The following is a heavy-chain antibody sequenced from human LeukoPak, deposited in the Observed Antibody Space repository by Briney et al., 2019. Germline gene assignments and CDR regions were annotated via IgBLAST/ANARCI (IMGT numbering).Heavy chain of an antibody. CDR2: IYYSGST. Sequence: SQTLSLTCTVSGGSIISGGYYWSWIRQHPGKGLEWIGYIYYSGSTYYNPSLKSRVTISVDTSKNHFSLKLSSVTAADTAVYYCARTPDNHYYYMDVWGKGTTVTVSS. CDR1: GGSIISGGYY. CDR3: ARTPDNHYYYMDV. V-gene: IGHV4-31*03. D-gene: IGHD3-22*01. J-gene: IGHJ6*03.